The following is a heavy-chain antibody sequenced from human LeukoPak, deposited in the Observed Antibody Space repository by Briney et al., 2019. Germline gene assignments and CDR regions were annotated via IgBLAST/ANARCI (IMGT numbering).Heavy chain of an antibody. CDR2: INHSGST. V-gene: IGHV4-34*01. D-gene: IGHD3-22*01. J-gene: IGHJ4*02. CDR1: GVSFIGYY. CDR3: ASHDDGSGYFYY. Sequence: SETLSLTCAVYGVSFIGYYWGWIRQPPGKGLEWIGEINHSGSTNYNPFLKSRVTIAVDTSKNQFSLKLSSVTAADTAVYYCASHDDGSGYFYYWGQGTLVTVSS.